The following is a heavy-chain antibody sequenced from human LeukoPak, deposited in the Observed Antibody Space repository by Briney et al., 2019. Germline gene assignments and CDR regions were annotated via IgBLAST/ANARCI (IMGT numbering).Heavy chain of an antibody. CDR2: INPNSGGT. V-gene: IGHV1-2*02. Sequence: EASVKVSCKASGYTFTGYYMHWVRQAPGQGLEWMGWINPNSGGTNYAQKFQGRVTMTRDTSISTAYMELSRLRSDDTAVYYCARSYCSGGSCYPDDAFDIWGQGTMVTVSS. CDR3: ARSYCSGGSCYPDDAFDI. CDR1: GYTFTGYY. D-gene: IGHD2-15*01. J-gene: IGHJ3*02.